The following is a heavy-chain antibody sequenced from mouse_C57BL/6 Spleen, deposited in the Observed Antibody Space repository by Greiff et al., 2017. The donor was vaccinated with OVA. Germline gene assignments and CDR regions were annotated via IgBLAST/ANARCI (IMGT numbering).Heavy chain of an antibody. CDR1: GYTFTSYW. CDR3: ALITTVVAHWYFDV. Sequence: QVQLQQSGAELVRPGSSVKLSCKASGYTFTSYWMHWVKQRPIQGLEWIGNIDPSDSETHYNQKFKDKATLTVDKSSSTAYMQLSSLTSEDSAVYYCALITTVVAHWYFDVWGTGTTVTVSS. J-gene: IGHJ1*03. D-gene: IGHD1-1*01. V-gene: IGHV1-52*01. CDR2: IDPSDSET.